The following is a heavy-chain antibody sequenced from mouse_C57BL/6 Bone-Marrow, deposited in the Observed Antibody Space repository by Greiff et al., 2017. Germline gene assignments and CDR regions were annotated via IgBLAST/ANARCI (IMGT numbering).Heavy chain of an antibody. CDR2: ISSGSSTI. CDR1: GFTFSDYG. J-gene: IGHJ4*01. V-gene: IGHV5-17*01. CDR3: ARRRGLRRAMDY. Sequence: EVKVEESGGGLVKPGGSLKLSCAASGFTFSDYGMHWVRQAPEKGLEWVAYISSGSSTIYYADTVKGRFTISRDNAKNTLFLQMTSLRSEDTAMYYCARRRGLRRAMDYWGQGTSGTVSS. D-gene: IGHD2-4*01.